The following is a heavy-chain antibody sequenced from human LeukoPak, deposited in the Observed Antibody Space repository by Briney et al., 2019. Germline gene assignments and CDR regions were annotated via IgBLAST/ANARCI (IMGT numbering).Heavy chain of an antibody. CDR2: ISTYNGHT. CDR1: GYTFDNYG. V-gene: IGHV1-18*01. D-gene: IGHD1-7*01. Sequence: WASVKVSCKASGYTFDNYGINWVRQAPGQGLEWMGWISTYNGHTDYEHKLQGRVALTTDTSTNTAYMELRRLTSGDTAVYYCARLSGNYRTFDYWGQGSLVIVSS. J-gene: IGHJ4*02. CDR3: ARLSGNYRTFDY.